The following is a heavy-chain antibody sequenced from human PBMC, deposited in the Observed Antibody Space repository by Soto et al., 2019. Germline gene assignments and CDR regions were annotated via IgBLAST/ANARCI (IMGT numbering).Heavy chain of an antibody. CDR1: GGSFSGYY. D-gene: IGHD3-3*01. CDR3: ARGAPITTFGI. V-gene: IGHV4-34*01. Sequence: ETLCLTCAVYGGSFSGYYWSWIRQPPGKGLEWIGEINHSGSTNYNPSLKSRVTISVDTSKNQFSLKLSSVTAADTAVYYCARGAPITTFGIWGQGTMVTVSS. CDR2: INHSGST. J-gene: IGHJ3*02.